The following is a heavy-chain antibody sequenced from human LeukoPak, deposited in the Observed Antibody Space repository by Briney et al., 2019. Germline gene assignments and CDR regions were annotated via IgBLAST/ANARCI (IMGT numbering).Heavy chain of an antibody. CDR2: INHSGST. Sequence: SETLSLTCAVYGGSFSGYYWSWIRQPPGKGLEWIGEINHSGSTNYNPSLKSRVTISVDTSKNQFSLKLSSVTAADTAVYYCASSRGDFWSGYHPSYYYMDVWGKGTTVTVSS. CDR1: GGSFSGYY. J-gene: IGHJ6*03. D-gene: IGHD3-3*01. CDR3: ASSRGDFWSGYHPSYYYMDV. V-gene: IGHV4-34*01.